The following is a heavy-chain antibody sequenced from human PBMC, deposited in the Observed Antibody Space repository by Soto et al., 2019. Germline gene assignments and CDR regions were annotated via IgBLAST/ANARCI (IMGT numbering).Heavy chain of an antibody. CDR2: IIPIFGNT. V-gene: IGHV1-8*02. D-gene: IGHD6-25*01. Sequence: ASVKVSCKASGGTFSSYAISWVRQAPGQGLEWMGGIIPIFGNTGYAQKFQGRVTVTRNTSISTVYMELSGLRPDDTAVYYCARRKERSGPHYFDYWGQGSQVTVSS. CDR1: GGTFSSYA. CDR3: ARRKERSGPHYFDY. J-gene: IGHJ4*02.